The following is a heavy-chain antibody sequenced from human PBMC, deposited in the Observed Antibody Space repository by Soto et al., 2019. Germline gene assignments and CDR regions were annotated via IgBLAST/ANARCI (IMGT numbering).Heavy chain of an antibody. CDR2: IDPSDSYT. CDR3: ARHEWGVVVVVAATLPLYYYGMDV. CDR1: GYSFTSYW. D-gene: IGHD2-15*01. J-gene: IGHJ6*02. V-gene: IGHV5-10-1*03. Sequence: EVQLVQSGAEVKKPGESLRISCKGSGYSFTSYWISWVRQMPGKGLEWMGRIDPSDSYTNYSPSFQGHVTISADKSISTAYLQWSSLKASDTAMYYCARHEWGVVVVVAATLPLYYYGMDVWGQGTTVTVSS.